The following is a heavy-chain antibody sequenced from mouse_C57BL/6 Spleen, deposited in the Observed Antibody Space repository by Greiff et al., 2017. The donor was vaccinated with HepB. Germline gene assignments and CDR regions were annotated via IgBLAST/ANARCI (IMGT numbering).Heavy chain of an antibody. D-gene: IGHD2-5*01. J-gene: IGHJ2*01. Sequence: QVHVKQPGAELVRPGSSVKLSCKASGYTFTSYWMHWVKQRPIQGLEWIGNIDPSDSETHYNQKFKDKATLTVDKSSSTAYMQLSSLTSEDSAVYYCARSDSNYGFDYWGQGTTLTVSS. CDR3: ARSDSNYGFDY. CDR2: IDPSDSET. CDR1: GYTFTSYW. V-gene: IGHV1-52*01.